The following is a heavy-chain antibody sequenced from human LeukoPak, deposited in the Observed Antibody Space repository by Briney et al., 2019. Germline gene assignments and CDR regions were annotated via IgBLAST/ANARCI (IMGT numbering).Heavy chain of an antibody. D-gene: IGHD1-26*01. Sequence: GGSLRLSCAASGFTFSSYAMSWVRQAPGQGLEWVSAISGSGGSTFYADSVKGRFTISRDNSKNTLYLQMNSLRADDTAVYYCATGPMGARDYWGQGTLVTVSS. CDR1: GFTFSSYA. J-gene: IGHJ4*02. CDR2: ISGSGGST. CDR3: ATGPMGARDY. V-gene: IGHV3-23*01.